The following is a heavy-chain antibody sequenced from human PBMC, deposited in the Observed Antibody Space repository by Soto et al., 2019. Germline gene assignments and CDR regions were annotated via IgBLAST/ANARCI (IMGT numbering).Heavy chain of an antibody. Sequence: GGSLRLSCAASGFTFSSYAMSWVRQAPGKGLEWVSAISGSGGSTYYADSVKGRFTISRDNSKNTLYLQMNSLRAEDTAVYYCAKDREVVVVPAAKLGWYFDLWGRGTLVTVSS. V-gene: IGHV3-23*01. CDR2: ISGSGGST. J-gene: IGHJ2*01. D-gene: IGHD2-2*01. CDR3: AKDREVVVVPAAKLGWYFDL. CDR1: GFTFSSYA.